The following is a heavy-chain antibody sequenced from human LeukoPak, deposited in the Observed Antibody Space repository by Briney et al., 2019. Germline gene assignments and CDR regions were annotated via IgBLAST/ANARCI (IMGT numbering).Heavy chain of an antibody. D-gene: IGHD3-3*01. CDR1: GGSISSSSYY. J-gene: IGHJ4*02. CDR3: ARRGSDFWSGYHIDY. CDR2: IYYSGST. V-gene: IGHV4-39*07. Sequence: SETLSLTCTVSGGSISSSSYYWGWIRQPPGKGLEWIGSIYYSGSTYYNPSLKSRVTISVDKSKNQLSLKLSSVTAADTAVYYCARRGSDFWSGYHIDYWGQGTLVTVSS.